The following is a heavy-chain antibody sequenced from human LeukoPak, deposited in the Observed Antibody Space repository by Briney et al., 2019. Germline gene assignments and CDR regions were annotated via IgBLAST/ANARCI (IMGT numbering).Heavy chain of an antibody. J-gene: IGHJ4*02. CDR3: ARDGSWYYDSSGYYYDGVGGY. D-gene: IGHD3-22*01. CDR2: IIPIFGTA. CDR1: GGTFSSYA. V-gene: IGHV1-69*13. Sequence: ASVKVSCKASGGTFSSYAISWVRQAPGQGLEWMGGIIPIFGTANYAQKFQGRVTITADESTSTAYMELSSLRSEDTAVYYCARDGSWYYDSSGYYYDGVGGYWGQGTLVTVSS.